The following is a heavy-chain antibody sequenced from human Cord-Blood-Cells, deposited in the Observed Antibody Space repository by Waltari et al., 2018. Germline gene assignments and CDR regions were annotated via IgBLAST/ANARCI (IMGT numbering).Heavy chain of an antibody. D-gene: IGHD6-19*01. V-gene: IGHV3-30*18. Sequence: QVQLVESGGGVVQPGRSLRLSCAASGFTFSSYGMHWVRQAPGKGLEWVAVKAYDGSNKYYADSVKGRFTISRDNSKNTLYLQMNSLRAEDTAVYYCVKRSSGQWLVYYYYGMDVWGQGTTVTVSS. CDR3: VKRSSGQWLVYYYYGMDV. CDR2: KAYDGSNK. J-gene: IGHJ6*02. CDR1: GFTFSSYG.